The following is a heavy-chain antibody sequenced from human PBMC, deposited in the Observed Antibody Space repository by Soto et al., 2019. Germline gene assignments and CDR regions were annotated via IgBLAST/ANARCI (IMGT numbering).Heavy chain of an antibody. Sequence: VKVSCKASGYTFTSYDINWVRQATGQGLEWMGWMNPNSGNTGYAQKLQGRVTMTTDTSTSTAYMELRSLRSDDTAVYYCARVSSPREQWLALIDYWGQGTLVTVSS. CDR2: MNPNSGNT. CDR3: ARVSSPREQWLALIDY. D-gene: IGHD6-19*01. J-gene: IGHJ4*02. V-gene: IGHV1-8*01. CDR1: GYTFTSYD.